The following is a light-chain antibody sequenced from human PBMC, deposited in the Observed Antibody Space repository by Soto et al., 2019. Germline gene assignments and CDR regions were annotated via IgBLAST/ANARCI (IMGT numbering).Light chain of an antibody. CDR3: QQRSNWPPVT. Sequence: PGERATLSCRASQSVSSYLAWYQQKPGQATRLLIYDASNRATGIPARFSGSGSGTDFTLTISSLEPEDFAVYYCQQRSNWPPVTFGGGTKVEIK. CDR2: DAS. J-gene: IGKJ4*01. V-gene: IGKV3-11*01. CDR1: QSVSSY.